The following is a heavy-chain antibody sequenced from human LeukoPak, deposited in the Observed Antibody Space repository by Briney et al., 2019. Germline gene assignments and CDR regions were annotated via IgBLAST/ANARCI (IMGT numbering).Heavy chain of an antibody. CDR3: ARGGGYCSSTSCYAYDY. D-gene: IGHD2-2*01. V-gene: IGHV4-34*01. CDR1: GGSFSGYY. J-gene: IGHJ4*02. Sequence: SETLSLTCAAYGGSFSGYYWSWIRQPPGKGLEWIGEINHSGSTNYNPSLKSRVTMSVDTSKNQFSLKLSPVTAADTAVYYCARGGGYCSSTSCYAYDYWGQGTLVTVSS. CDR2: INHSGST.